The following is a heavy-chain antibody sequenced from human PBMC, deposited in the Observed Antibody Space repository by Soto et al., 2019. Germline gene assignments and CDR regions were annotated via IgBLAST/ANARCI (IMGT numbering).Heavy chain of an antibody. CDR3: ARVMVAAYIRYCFDY. D-gene: IGHD2-15*01. Sequence: QVQLEESGGGVVQPERSLRLSCAASGFTFRTYPMHWVRQAPGKGLEWVALISYDGNNKDYADSVKGRFTFSRDNSKNILYLQMSSLRAEDTAVYYSARVMVAAYIRYCFDYWGQGTLVTVSS. V-gene: IGHV3-30-3*01. CDR1: GFTFRTYP. CDR2: ISYDGNNK. J-gene: IGHJ4*02.